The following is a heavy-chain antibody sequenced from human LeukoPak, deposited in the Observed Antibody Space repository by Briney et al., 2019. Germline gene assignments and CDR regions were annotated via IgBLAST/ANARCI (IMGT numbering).Heavy chain of an antibody. Sequence: PGGSLRLSCAATGFAFSGHGVNWVRQAPGKGLEWVSSISSSSTYIYYADSVEGRFTISRDNAENSLFLEMNSLRAEDTAVYYCARDLGTTMITSLGYWGQGTLVTVSS. D-gene: IGHD3-22*01. V-gene: IGHV3-21*01. CDR3: ARDLGTTMITSLGY. CDR1: GFAFSGHG. J-gene: IGHJ4*02. CDR2: ISSSSTYI.